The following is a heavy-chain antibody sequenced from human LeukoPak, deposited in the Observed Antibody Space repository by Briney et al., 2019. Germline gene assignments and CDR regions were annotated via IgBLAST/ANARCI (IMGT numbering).Heavy chain of an antibody. CDR3: ASTTVVTLRAFDI. CDR2: IYYSGST. J-gene: IGHJ3*02. V-gene: IGHV4-30-4*01. D-gene: IGHD4-23*01. CDR1: GGSISSGDYY. Sequence: SQTLSLTCTVSGGSISSGDYYWSWIRQPPGKGLEWIGYIYYSGSTYYNPSLKSRVTISVDTSKNQFSLKLSSVTAADTAVYYCASTTVVTLRAFDIWGQGTMVTVSS.